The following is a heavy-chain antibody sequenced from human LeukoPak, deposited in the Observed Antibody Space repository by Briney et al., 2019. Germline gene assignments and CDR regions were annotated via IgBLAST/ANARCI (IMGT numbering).Heavy chain of an antibody. CDR3: ARSYYYDSSGLPY. J-gene: IGHJ4*02. V-gene: IGHV1-2*02. CDR1: GYTFSGHY. D-gene: IGHD3-22*01. Sequence: GASVKVSCKASGYTFSGHYMHWVRQAPGQGLEWMGWINPNSGGTNYAQKFQGRVTMTRDTSISTAYMELSRLRSDDTAVYYCARSYYYDSSGLPYWGQGTLVTVSS. CDR2: INPNSGGT.